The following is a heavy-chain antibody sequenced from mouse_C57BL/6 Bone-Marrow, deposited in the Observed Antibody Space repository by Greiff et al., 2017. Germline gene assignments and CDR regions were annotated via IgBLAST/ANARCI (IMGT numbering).Heavy chain of an antibody. CDR1: GFNIKDYY. CDR2: IDPEAGDT. J-gene: IGHJ2*01. D-gene: IGHD1-1*01. Sequence: EVKLMESGAELVRPGASVKLSCTASGFNIKDYYMHWVKQRPEQGLEWIGRIDPEAGDTEYAPKFPGKATMTADTSSNTAYLQLSSLTSEDTAVYYCTPYYGSSYSDYFDYWGQGTTLTVSS. V-gene: IGHV14-1*01. CDR3: TPYYGSSYSDYFDY.